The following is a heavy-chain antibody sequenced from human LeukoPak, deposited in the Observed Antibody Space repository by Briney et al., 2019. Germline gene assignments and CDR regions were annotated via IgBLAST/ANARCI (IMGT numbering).Heavy chain of an antibody. Sequence: GGSLRLSCAASGFTFSSYAMHWVRQAPGKGLEYVSAISSNGGSTYYANSVKGRFTISRDNSKNTLYLQMCSLRAEDMAVYYCARGDHYCYIDVWGKGTPVTISS. CDR2: ISSNGGST. V-gene: IGHV3-64*01. J-gene: IGHJ6*03. CDR3: ARGDHYCYIDV. CDR1: GFTFSSYA.